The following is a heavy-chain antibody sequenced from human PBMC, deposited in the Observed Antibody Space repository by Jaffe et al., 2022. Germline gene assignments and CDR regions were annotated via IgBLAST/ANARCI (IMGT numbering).Heavy chain of an antibody. CDR3: ANESPRGFCGGGVCPLYN. V-gene: IGHV3-30*02. Sequence: QVQLVESGGGVVQPGGSLRLSCAASGFTFSSYGMHWVRQAPGKGLEWVAFIRYDGSNKYYGDSVKGRFTISRDNSKNTLYLQMNSLRADDTAVYYCANESPRGFCGGGVCPLYNWGQGTLVTVSS. CDR2: IRYDGSNK. J-gene: IGHJ4*01. D-gene: IGHD2-8*02. CDR1: GFTFSSYG.